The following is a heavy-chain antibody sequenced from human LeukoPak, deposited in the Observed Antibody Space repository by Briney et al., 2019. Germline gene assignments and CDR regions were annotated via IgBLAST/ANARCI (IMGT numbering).Heavy chain of an antibody. J-gene: IGHJ4*02. CDR1: GGSISSYY. Sequence: PSETLSLTCTVSGGSISSYYWSWIRQPPGMGLEWIGYIYYSGSTNYNPSLKSRVTISVDTSKNQFSLKLSSVTAADTAVYYCARDLHGYSSSPAYWGQGTLVTVSS. CDR3: ARDLHGYSSSPAY. V-gene: IGHV4-59*01. CDR2: IYYSGST. D-gene: IGHD6-6*01.